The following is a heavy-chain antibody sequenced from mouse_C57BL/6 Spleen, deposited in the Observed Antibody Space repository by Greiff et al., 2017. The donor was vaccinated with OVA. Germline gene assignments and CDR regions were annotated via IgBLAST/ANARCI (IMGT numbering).Heavy chain of an antibody. Sequence: EVQLQQSGAELVKPGASVKLSCTASGFNIKDYYMHWVKQRPEQGLEWIGRLDPDDGETKYAPKFQGKAPLTADTSSNPAYLQLSSLTSEDTAVYYCAVVTTGHLDYWGQGTTLTVAS. CDR2: LDPDDGET. CDR3: AVVTTGHLDY. V-gene: IGHV14-2*01. CDR1: GFNIKDYY. J-gene: IGHJ2*01. D-gene: IGHD2-3*01.